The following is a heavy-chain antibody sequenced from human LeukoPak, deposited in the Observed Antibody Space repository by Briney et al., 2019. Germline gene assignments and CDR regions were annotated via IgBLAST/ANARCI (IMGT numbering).Heavy chain of an antibody. CDR3: ARPVRAVAGTYYYHYMDV. J-gene: IGHJ6*03. D-gene: IGHD6-19*01. CDR1: GYSFTSYW. Sequence: GESLKISCKGSGYSFTSYWIGWVRQMPGKGLEWMGIIYPGDSDTRYSPSFQGQVTISADKSISTAYLQWSSLKASDTAMYYCARPVRAVAGTYYYHYMDVWGKGTTVTVSS. V-gene: IGHV5-51*01. CDR2: IYPGDSDT.